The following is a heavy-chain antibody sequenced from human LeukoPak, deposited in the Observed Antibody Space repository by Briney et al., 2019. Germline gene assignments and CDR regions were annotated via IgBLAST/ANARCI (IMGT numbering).Heavy chain of an antibody. CDR3: ARGGESTSCYKF. D-gene: IGHD2-2*02. CDR2: ISSSSGTI. Sequence: PGGSLRLSCAASGFTFSDYSMNWVRQAPGKGLEWVSYISSSSGTIYYADSVKGRFTISRDNAKNSLYLQMNSLRAEDTAVYYCARGGESTSCYKFWGQGTLVTVSS. CDR1: GFTFSDYS. V-gene: IGHV3-48*04. J-gene: IGHJ4*02.